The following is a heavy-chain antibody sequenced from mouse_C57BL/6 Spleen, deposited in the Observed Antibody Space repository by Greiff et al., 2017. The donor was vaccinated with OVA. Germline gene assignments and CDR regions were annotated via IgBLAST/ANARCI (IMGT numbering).Heavy chain of an antibody. CDR2: INPSSGYT. CDR3: AREGLGRPHYYAMDY. Sequence: VQRVESGAELARPGASVKMSCKASGYTFTSYTMHWVKQRPGQGLEWIGYINPSSGYTKYNQKFKDKATLTADKSSSTAYMQLSSLTSEDSAVYYCAREGLGRPHYYAMDYWGQGTSVTVSS. CDR1: GYTFTSYT. J-gene: IGHJ4*01. V-gene: IGHV1-4*01. D-gene: IGHD4-1*01.